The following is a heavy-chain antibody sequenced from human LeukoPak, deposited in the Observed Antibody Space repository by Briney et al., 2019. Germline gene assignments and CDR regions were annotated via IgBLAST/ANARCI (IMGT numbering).Heavy chain of an antibody. CDR1: GGSISSGGYY. Sequence: SETLSLTCTVSGGSISSGGYYWSWIRQHPGKGLEWIGYIYYSGSTYYNPSLKSRVTISVDTSKNQFSLKLSSVTAADTAVCYCARDRLTMVRGVILPYYYYGMDVWGQGTTVTVSS. V-gene: IGHV4-31*03. CDR3: ARDRLTMVRGVILPYYYYGMDV. D-gene: IGHD3-10*01. J-gene: IGHJ6*02. CDR2: IYYSGST.